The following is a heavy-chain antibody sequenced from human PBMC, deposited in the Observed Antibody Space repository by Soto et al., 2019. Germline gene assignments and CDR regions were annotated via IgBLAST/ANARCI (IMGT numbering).Heavy chain of an antibody. Sequence: EVHLVESGGGLVKPGGSLRLSCEASEFPFTSGTLNWVRQAPGKGLEWVSPISPSTSPIYYADSVKGGFTISRDNAKNSLFLQMNSLRAEDTAVYYCSGCSGGACHQNYGMDVWGQGTTVTVSS. CDR3: SGCSGGACHQNYGMDV. J-gene: IGHJ6*02. V-gene: IGHV3-21*01. CDR2: ISPSTSPI. D-gene: IGHD2-15*01. CDR1: EFPFTSGT.